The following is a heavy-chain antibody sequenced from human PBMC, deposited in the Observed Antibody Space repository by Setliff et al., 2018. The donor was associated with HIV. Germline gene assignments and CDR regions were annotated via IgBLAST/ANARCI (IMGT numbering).Heavy chain of an antibody. CDR2: INPNSGGT. CDR1: GYTFTDYY. Sequence: ASVKVSCKASGYTFTDYYMHWVQQAPGKGLEWMGWINPNSGGTNYAQKFQGRVTITADKSTSTSYMHLSSLRAEDTAVYFCARGGDYDSSGYYVTWGQGSLVTVSS. J-gene: IGHJ4*02. D-gene: IGHD3-22*01. V-gene: IGHV1-2*02. CDR3: ARGGDYDSSGYYVT.